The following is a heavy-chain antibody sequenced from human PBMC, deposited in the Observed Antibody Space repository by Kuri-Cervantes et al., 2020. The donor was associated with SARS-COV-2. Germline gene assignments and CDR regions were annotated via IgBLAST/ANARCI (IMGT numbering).Heavy chain of an antibody. CDR1: GGSFSGYY. J-gene: IGHJ4*02. Sequence: LSLTCAVYGGSFSGYYWSWIRQPPGKGLEWIGEINHSGSTNYNPSLKSRVTISVDTSKNQFSLKLSSVTAADTAVYYCASGNDSSHHETMYYFDYWGQGTLVTVSS. V-gene: IGHV4-34*01. D-gene: IGHD6-13*01. CDR3: ASGNDSSHHETMYYFDY. CDR2: INHSGST.